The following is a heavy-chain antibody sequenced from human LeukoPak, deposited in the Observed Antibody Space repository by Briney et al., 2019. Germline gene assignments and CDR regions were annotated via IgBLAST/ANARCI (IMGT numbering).Heavy chain of an antibody. V-gene: IGHV3-7*01. CDR3: ARDSNHYMDV. CDR2: IRQDGNKK. Sequence: GGSLRLSCAASGFTFSNYWMTWVRQAPGKGLEWVANIRQDGNKKYYVDSVKGRFTISRDNAKNSLYLQMNSLRDEDTAVYYCARDSNHYMDVWGKGTTVTISS. CDR1: GFTFSNYW. J-gene: IGHJ6*03.